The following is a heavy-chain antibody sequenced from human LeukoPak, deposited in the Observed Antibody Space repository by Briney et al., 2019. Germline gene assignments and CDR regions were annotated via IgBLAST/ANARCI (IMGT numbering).Heavy chain of an antibody. V-gene: IGHV3-48*01. Sequence: GGSLRLSCGASGFTFSDYSMNWVRRAPGKGLEWISYIGIDSGNTNYADSVKGRFTISGDKAKNSLYLQMNSLRVEDTAVYYCARDYKYAFDNWGQGTLVTVAS. CDR1: GFTFSDYS. CDR3: ARDYKYAFDN. D-gene: IGHD5-24*01. CDR2: IGIDSGNT. J-gene: IGHJ4*02.